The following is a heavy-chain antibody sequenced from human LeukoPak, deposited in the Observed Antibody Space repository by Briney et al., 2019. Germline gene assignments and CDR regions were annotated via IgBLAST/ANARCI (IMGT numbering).Heavy chain of an antibody. V-gene: IGHV4-34*01. CDR1: GGSFSGYY. CDR3: ARLRLQPY. CDR2: INHSGST. Sequence: PSETLSLTCAVYGGSFSGYYWSWIRQPPGKGLEWIGEINHSGSTNYNPSLKSRVTISVDTSKNQFSLKLSSVTAADTAVYYCARLRLQPYWGQGTLVTVSS. J-gene: IGHJ4*02. D-gene: IGHD5-24*01.